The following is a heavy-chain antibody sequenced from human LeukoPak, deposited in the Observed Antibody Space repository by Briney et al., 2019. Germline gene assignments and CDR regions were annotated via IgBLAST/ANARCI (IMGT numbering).Heavy chain of an antibody. CDR2: IYYSGST. Sequence: SETLSLTCTVSGGSISSSIYYWGWIRQPPGKGLEWIGTIYYSGSTYYNPSLKSRVTISVDTSKNQFSLKLSSLTAADTAVYYCARRPACSSTHCYYYFDYWGQGTLVTVSS. D-gene: IGHD2-2*01. J-gene: IGHJ4*02. CDR3: ARRPACSSTHCYYYFDY. CDR1: GGSISSSIYY. V-gene: IGHV4-39*01.